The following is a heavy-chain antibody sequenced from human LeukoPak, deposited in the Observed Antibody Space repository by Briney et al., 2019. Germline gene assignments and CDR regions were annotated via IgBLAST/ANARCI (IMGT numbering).Heavy chain of an antibody. CDR2: ISYDGSNK. CDR3: ARDFLHLGG. D-gene: IGHD3-16*01. V-gene: IGHV3-30*04. CDR1: GFTFSSYA. J-gene: IGHJ3*01. Sequence: GGSLRLSCAASGFTFSSYAMHRVRQAPGKGLEWVAVISYDGSNKYYADSVKGRFTISRDNAKNMLYLQMNSLRAEDTAVYYCARDFLHLGGWGQGTMVTVSS.